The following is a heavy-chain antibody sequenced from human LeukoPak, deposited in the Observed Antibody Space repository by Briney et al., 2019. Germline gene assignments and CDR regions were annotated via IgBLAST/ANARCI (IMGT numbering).Heavy chain of an antibody. D-gene: IGHD2-2*01. CDR1: GFTFSSYW. CDR3: ARDIVVVPAAISGYLWT. V-gene: IGHV3-7*01. Sequence: PGGSLRLSCAASGFTFSSYWMSWVRQAPGKGLEWVANIKQDGSEKYYVDSVKGRFTISRDNAKNSLYLQMNSLRAEDTAVYYYARDIVVVPAAISGYLWTWGLGTLVTVSS. J-gene: IGHJ5*02. CDR2: IKQDGSEK.